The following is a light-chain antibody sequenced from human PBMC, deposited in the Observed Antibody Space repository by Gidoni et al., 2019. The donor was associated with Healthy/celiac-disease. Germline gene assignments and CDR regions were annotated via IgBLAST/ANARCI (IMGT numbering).Light chain of an antibody. CDR3: QQSYSTPLT. CDR2: AAS. Sequence: DIQLTQSPSSLSASVGDRVTIPCRASQSISSYLNWYQQKPGKAPKLLIYAASSLQSGVPSRFSGSGSGTDLTLTISSLQPEDFATYYCQQSYSTPLTVGGGTKVEIK. V-gene: IGKV1-39*01. J-gene: IGKJ4*01. CDR1: QSISSY.